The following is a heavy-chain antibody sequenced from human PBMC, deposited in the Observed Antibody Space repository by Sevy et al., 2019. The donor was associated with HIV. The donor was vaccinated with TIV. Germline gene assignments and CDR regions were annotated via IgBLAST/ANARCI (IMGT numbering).Heavy chain of an antibody. J-gene: IGHJ6*02. D-gene: IGHD6-13*01. CDR3: ASDTGGIGMDV. CDR2: IKQDGSEK. Sequence: GGSLRLSCAASGFTFSSHWMSWVRQAPGKVLEWVANIKQDGSEKYYVDSVKGRFTISRDNAKNSLSLQMNSLRAEDTAVYYCASDTGGIGMDVWGQGTTVTVSS. CDR1: GFTFSSHW. V-gene: IGHV3-7*01.